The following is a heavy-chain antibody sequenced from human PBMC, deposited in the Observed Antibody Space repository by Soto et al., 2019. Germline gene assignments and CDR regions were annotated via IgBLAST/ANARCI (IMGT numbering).Heavy chain of an antibody. Sequence: GASVKVSCKASGGTFSTHAINWVRQAPGQGLEWTGGIIPIFGTANYAQKFQGRVTITADESTSTVYMELSSLRSEDTAVYYCALLRGYYYDSSDSYGMDVWGQGTTVSVSS. CDR1: GGTFSTHA. J-gene: IGHJ6*02. D-gene: IGHD3-22*01. CDR3: ALLRGYYYDSSDSYGMDV. CDR2: IIPIFGTA. V-gene: IGHV1-69*13.